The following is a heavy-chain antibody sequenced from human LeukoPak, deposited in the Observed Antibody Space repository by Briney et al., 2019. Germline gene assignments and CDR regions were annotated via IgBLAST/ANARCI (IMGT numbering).Heavy chain of an antibody. J-gene: IGHJ4*02. CDR3: ARDRMRIQLWMGDFDY. V-gene: IGHV3-7*01. CDR2: IKQDGSGK. D-gene: IGHD5-18*01. Sequence: GGSLRLSCAASGFTFSSYWMSWVRQAPGKGLEWVANIKQDGSGKYYVDSVKGRFTISRDNAKNSLYLQMNSLRAEDTAVYYCARDRMRIQLWMGDFDYWGQGTLVTVSS. CDR1: GFTFSSYW.